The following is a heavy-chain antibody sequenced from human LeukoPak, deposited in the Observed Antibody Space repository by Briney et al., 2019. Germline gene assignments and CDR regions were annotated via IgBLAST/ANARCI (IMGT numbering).Heavy chain of an antibody. Sequence: GGSLRLSCAVSGFTFSSYWMSWVRQAPGKGLEWVANIKQDGSEKYYVDSVKGRFTISRDNAKNSLYLQMNSLRAEDSAVYYCARVGGDCKFDYWGQGTLVTVSS. CDR2: IKQDGSEK. D-gene: IGHD2-21*02. J-gene: IGHJ4*02. CDR3: ARVGGDCKFDY. CDR1: GFTFSSYW. V-gene: IGHV3-7*01.